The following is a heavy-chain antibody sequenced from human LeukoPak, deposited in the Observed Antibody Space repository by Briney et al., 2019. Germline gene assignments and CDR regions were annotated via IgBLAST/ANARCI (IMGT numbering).Heavy chain of an antibody. CDR3: ARATNGRFDI. J-gene: IGHJ3*02. CDR1: GFTFSSYS. CDR2: ISSSTSYI. Sequence: GGSLRLSCAASGFTFSSYSMNWVRQAPGKGLEWVSFISSSTSYISYADSVKGRFTISRDNAKSSLWLQMNSLRAEDTAVYYCARATNGRFDIWGQGTMVTDSS. D-gene: IGHD2-8*01. V-gene: IGHV3-21*01.